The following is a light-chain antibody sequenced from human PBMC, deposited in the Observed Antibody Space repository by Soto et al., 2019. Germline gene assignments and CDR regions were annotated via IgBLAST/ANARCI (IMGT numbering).Light chain of an antibody. CDR1: QSVSSN. J-gene: IGKJ1*01. Sequence: EIVMTQSPATLSVSPGERATLSCRASQSVSSNLAWYQQKPDQAPRLLIYGASTRATGIPVRFSGSGSGTDFTLTISSLQSEDFAVYYCQHYNNWPPWTFGQGTKVEIK. CDR3: QHYNNWPPWT. CDR2: GAS. V-gene: IGKV3-15*01.